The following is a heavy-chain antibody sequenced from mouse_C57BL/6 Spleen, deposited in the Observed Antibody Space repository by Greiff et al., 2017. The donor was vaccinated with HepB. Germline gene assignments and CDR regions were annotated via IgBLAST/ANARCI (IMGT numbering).Heavy chain of an antibody. CDR3: ARHLGGNYYAMDY. V-gene: IGHV2-6-1*01. CDR1: GFSLTSYG. Sequence: VKLMESGPGLVAPSQSLSITCTDSGFSLTSYGVHWVRQPPGKGLEWLVVIWSDGSTTYNSALKSRLSISKDNSKSQVFLKMNSLQTDDTAMYYCARHLGGNYYAMDYWGQGTSVTVSS. D-gene: IGHD3-3*01. CDR2: IWSDGST. J-gene: IGHJ4*01.